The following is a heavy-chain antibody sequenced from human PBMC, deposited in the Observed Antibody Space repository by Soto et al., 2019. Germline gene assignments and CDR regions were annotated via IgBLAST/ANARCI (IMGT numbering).Heavy chain of an antibody. CDR1: GGSISSYY. D-gene: IGHD4-17*01. Sequence: QVQLQESGPGLVKPSETLSLTCTVSGGSISSYYWSWIQQPPGKGLEWIGYIYYSGSTNYNPSLKSRVTISVDTSKNQFSLKLSSVTAADTAVYYCARRGSYGDYFDYWGQGTLVTVSS. CDR2: IYYSGST. CDR3: ARRGSYGDYFDY. V-gene: IGHV4-59*08. J-gene: IGHJ4*02.